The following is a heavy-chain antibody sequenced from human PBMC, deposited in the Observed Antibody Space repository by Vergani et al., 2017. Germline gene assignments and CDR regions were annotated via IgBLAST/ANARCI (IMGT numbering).Heavy chain of an antibody. D-gene: IGHD1-1*01. Sequence: EVELVQSGPEMRKPGESLKISCKGSEYSFGNYWIGWVRQMPGKGLEWMGIIYPADSDTRYSPSFQGQVTIAADKSISTAFLQWDSLKASDTALYYCARHTTYTVCWVQGTLVA. CDR2: IYPADSDT. CDR1: EYSFGNYW. V-gene: IGHV5-51*01. J-gene: IGHJ4*02. CDR3: ARHTTYTVC.